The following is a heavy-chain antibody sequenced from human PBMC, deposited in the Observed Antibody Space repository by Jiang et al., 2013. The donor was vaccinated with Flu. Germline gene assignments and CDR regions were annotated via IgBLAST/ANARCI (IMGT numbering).Heavy chain of an antibody. V-gene: IGHV4-30-4*01. Sequence: SISSVITTGVGSASPQGRAVEWIGYIYYSGSTYYNPSLKSRVTISVDTSKNQFSLKLSSVTAADTAVYYCARWISRTGFDYWGQGTLVTVSS. CDR2: IYYSGST. CDR1: SISSVITT. D-gene: IGHD1-14*01. J-gene: IGHJ4*02. CDR3: ARWISRTGFDY.